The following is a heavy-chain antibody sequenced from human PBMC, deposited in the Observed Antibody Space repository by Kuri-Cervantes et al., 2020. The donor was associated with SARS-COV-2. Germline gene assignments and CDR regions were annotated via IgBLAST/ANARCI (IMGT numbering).Heavy chain of an antibody. CDR1: EFTFSSYW. CDR3: ARDGWGSSFDY. D-gene: IGHD7-27*01. Sequence: GESLKISCAASEFTFSSYWMSWVRQAPGKGLEWVANIKQDGSEKYYVDSVKGRFTISRDNAKNSLYLQMNSLRAEDTAVYYCARDGWGSSFDYWGQGTLVTVSS. V-gene: IGHV3-7*01. J-gene: IGHJ4*02. CDR2: IKQDGSEK.